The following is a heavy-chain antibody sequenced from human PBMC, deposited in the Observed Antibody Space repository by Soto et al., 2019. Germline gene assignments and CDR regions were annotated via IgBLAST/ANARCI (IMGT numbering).Heavy chain of an antibody. D-gene: IGHD6-13*01. CDR3: ATYSSSQIITP. J-gene: IGHJ5*02. V-gene: IGHV1-2*04. CDR2: INPNRGNT. Sequence: ASVKVSCKASGYTFTDYYIHWVRQAPGQGLEWMGWINPNRGNTNYAQKFQGWVTMTMDTSISTAYMELNSLKSDDTAVYYCATYSSSQIITPWGQGTLVTVSS. CDR1: GYTFTDYY.